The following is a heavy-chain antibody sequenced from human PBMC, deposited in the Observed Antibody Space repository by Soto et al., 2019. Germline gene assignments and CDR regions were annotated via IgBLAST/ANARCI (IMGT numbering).Heavy chain of an antibody. D-gene: IGHD3-3*02. CDR2: LLRPGRRT. CDR1: GFMFMDYA. Sequence: PGGYLRLSFADSGFMFMDYAMTWARQAPGKELEWVPGLLRPGRRTYYADSVRGRFTISGDTSVNTVYLQMDSLRAEDTAVYYCAIDAIANDGICLMDSWGQGTVVTVSS. CDR3: AIDAIANDGICLMDS. V-gene: IGHV3-23*01. J-gene: IGHJ5*02.